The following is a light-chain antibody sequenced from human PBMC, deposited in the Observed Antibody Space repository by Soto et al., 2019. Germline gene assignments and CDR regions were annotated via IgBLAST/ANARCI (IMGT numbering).Light chain of an antibody. CDR1: SSDVGGYNY. CDR3: SSYTSRSPYV. J-gene: IGLJ1*01. CDR2: DVS. Sequence: QSALTQPASVSGSPGQSITISCTGTSSDVGGYNYVSWYQQHPGKAPKLMIYDVSNRPSGVSNRFSGSKSGNTASLTISGLQAEDEAHTYTSSYTSRSPYVFVTGTKV. V-gene: IGLV2-14*01.